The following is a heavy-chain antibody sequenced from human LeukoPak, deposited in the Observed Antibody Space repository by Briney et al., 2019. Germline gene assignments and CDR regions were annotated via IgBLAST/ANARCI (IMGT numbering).Heavy chain of an antibody. CDR3: ARPLDY. V-gene: IGHV3-7*01. Sequence: GGSLRLSCAASGFTFSDHVMGWVRQAPGKGLEWVANINKDGNETYYVDSVKGRFTISRDNVKNPLFLQLDSLGVEDTAMYYCARPLDYWGQGTLVTVPS. J-gene: IGHJ4*02. CDR2: INKDGNET. CDR1: GFTFSDHV.